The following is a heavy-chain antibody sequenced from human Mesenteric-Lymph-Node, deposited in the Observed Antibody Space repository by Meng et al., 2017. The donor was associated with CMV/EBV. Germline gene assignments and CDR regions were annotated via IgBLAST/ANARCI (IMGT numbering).Heavy chain of an antibody. D-gene: IGHD6-19*01. CDR2: MYYSGGT. CDR3: GRGPTVAGTGYYYYGMDV. J-gene: IGHJ6*02. CDR1: GGSFSGYY. V-gene: IGHV4-59*01. Sequence: SETLSLTCAVYGGSFSGYYWSWIRQPPGKGLEWIGYMYYSGGTNYNPSLKSRVTISVDTSKNQFSLRLSSVTAADTAVYYCGRGPTVAGTGYYYYGMDVWGQGTTVTVSS.